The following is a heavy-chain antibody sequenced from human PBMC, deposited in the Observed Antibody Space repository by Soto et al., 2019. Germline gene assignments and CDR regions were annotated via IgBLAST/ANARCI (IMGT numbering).Heavy chain of an antibody. CDR2: ISGSGGSK. D-gene: IGHD3-10*01. V-gene: IGHV3-23*01. J-gene: IGHJ4*02. CDR1: GFTFSSYA. Sequence: GGSLRLSCAASGFTFSSYAMSWVRQATGKGLEWVSAISGSGGSKYYADSVKGRFTISRDNSKNTLYLQMNILRAEDTAVYYCAKVIAFGGISGSYPYYFDYWGQGTLVTVSS. CDR3: AKVIAFGGISGSYPYYFDY.